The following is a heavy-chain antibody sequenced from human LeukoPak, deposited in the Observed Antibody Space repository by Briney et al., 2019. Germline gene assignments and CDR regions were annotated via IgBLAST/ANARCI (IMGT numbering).Heavy chain of an antibody. CDR2: ISAYNGNT. Sequence: ASMKVSCKASGYTFTSYGISWVRQAPGQGLEWMGWISAYNGNTSYAQKLQGRVTMTTDTSTSTAYMELRSLRSDDTAVYYCARIPLAAAPYYFDYWGQGTLVTVSS. CDR1: GYTFTSYG. D-gene: IGHD6-13*01. CDR3: ARIPLAAAPYYFDY. V-gene: IGHV1-18*01. J-gene: IGHJ4*02.